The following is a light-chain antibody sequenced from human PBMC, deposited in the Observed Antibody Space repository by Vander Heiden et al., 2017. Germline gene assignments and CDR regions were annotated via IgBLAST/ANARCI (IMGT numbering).Light chain of an antibody. J-gene: IGLJ1*01. V-gene: IGLV1-40*01. CDR1: SSHFGARYA. Sequence: SVLPPPPSVSGAPGQRVTIPCTGNSSHFGARYAVHWYQQLPGTAPKLLIYDNNNRPSGVPDRFSGSKSGTSASLAITGLQEEDEADYYCQSDDRRLSAYVFGTGTKVTVL. CDR3: QSDDRRLSAYV. CDR2: DNN.